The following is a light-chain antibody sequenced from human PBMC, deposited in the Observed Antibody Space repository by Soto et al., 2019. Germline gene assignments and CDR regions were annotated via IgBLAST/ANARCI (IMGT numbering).Light chain of an antibody. Sequence: DIQMTQSPSSLSASVGDRVTLTCRTSQGTTTYLNWYQQKPGKAPQLLIYAASGLQSGVPSRFTGSGSGTDFTLTINGLQPEDFATYFCQQSSSAPLTFGQGTKV. J-gene: IGKJ1*01. V-gene: IGKV1-39*01. CDR3: QQSSSAPLT. CDR2: AAS. CDR1: QGTTTY.